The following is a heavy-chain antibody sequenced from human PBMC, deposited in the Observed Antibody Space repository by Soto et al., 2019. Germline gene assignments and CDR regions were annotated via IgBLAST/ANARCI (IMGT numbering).Heavy chain of an antibody. Sequence: GASVKVSCKASGYTFTSYGISWVRKAPGQGLEWMGWISAYNGNTNYAQKLQGRVTMTTDTSTSTAYMELRSLRSDDTAVYYCARAPRGNYGYPSYFDYWGQGTLVTVSS. CDR1: GYTFTSYG. D-gene: IGHD3-10*01. V-gene: IGHV1-18*01. J-gene: IGHJ4*02. CDR3: ARAPRGNYGYPSYFDY. CDR2: ISAYNGNT.